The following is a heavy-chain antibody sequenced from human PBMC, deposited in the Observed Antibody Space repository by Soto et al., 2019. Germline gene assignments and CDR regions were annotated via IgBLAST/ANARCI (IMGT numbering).Heavy chain of an antibody. CDR1: GFTFSSYA. J-gene: IGHJ6*02. CDR2: ISGSGGST. Sequence: GGSLRLSCAASGFTFSSYAMSWVRQAPGKGLEWVSAISGSGGSTYYADSVKGRFTISRDNSKNTLYLQMNSLRAEDTAVYYCAKDHCSSTSCYSLYYYGMDVWGQGTTVTVSS. CDR3: AKDHCSSTSCYSLYYYGMDV. D-gene: IGHD2-2*01. V-gene: IGHV3-23*01.